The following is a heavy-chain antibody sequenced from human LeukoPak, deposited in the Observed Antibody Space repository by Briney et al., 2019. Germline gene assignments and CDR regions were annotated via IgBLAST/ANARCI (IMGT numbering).Heavy chain of an antibody. CDR3: ARGGYYGSGSYYNVY. J-gene: IGHJ4*02. CDR2: INHSGST. Sequence: SETLSLTCAVYGGSFSGYYWSWIRQPPGKGLEWIGEINHSGSTNYNPSLKSRVTISVDTSKNQFSLKLSSVTAADTAAYYCARGGYYGSGSYYNVYWGQGTLVTVSS. CDR1: GGSFSGYY. V-gene: IGHV4-34*01. D-gene: IGHD3-10*01.